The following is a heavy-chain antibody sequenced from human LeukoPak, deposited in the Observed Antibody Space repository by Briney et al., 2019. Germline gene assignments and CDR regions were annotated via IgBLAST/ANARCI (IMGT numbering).Heavy chain of an antibody. CDR3: ARDERPLLHAFDI. CDR2: IYYSGST. J-gene: IGHJ3*02. Sequence: PSETLSLTCTVSSGSISSYYWSWIRQPPGKGLEWIGYIYYSGSTNYNPSLKSRVTISVDTSKNQFSLNLRSVTAADTAVYYCARDERPLLHAFDIWGQGTMVTVSS. CDR1: SGSISSYY. V-gene: IGHV4-59*01.